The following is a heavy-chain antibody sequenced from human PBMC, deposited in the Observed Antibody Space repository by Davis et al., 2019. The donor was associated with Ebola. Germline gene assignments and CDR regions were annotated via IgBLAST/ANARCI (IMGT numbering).Heavy chain of an antibody. CDR3: ARVGSGSLFFYYGMDV. J-gene: IGHJ6*04. V-gene: IGHV4-59*01. D-gene: IGHD6-19*01. Sequence: SETLSLTCAVTGGSFSSYYWSWIRQPPGKGLEWIGYIYYSGSTNYNPSLKSRVTISVDTSKNQFSLKLSSVTAADTAVYYCARVGSGSLFFYYGMDVWGKGTTVTVSS. CDR1: GGSFSSYY. CDR2: IYYSGST.